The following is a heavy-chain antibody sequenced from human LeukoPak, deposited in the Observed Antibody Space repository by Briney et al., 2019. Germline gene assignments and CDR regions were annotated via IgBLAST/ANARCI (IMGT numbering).Heavy chain of an antibody. Sequence: GGSLRPSCAASGFTFSSYAMSWVRQAPGKGLEWVASISGNGDSIQYAASVQGRFAISRDNSKNTLYLQMNSPRAEDTAVYYCTEGGSAYWGQGTLVTVSS. CDR2: ISGNGDSI. V-gene: IGHV3-23*01. D-gene: IGHD3-16*01. CDR1: GFTFSSYA. CDR3: TEGGSAY. J-gene: IGHJ4*02.